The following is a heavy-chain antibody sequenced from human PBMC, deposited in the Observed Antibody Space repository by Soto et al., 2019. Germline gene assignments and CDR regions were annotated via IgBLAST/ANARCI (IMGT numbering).Heavy chain of an antibody. Sequence: TVSLSCTFSGGSVSSGVYYWSWIRQHPGKGREWIGYIYYSGSTYYNPSRKSRVTISVATSKNQFSLKLSSVTAAATAVYYCAREAAARSGAFDIWGQGTMVTVSS. V-gene: IGHV4-31*03. CDR3: AREAAARSGAFDI. J-gene: IGHJ3*02. CDR1: GGSVSSGVYY. D-gene: IGHD6-13*01. CDR2: IYYSGST.